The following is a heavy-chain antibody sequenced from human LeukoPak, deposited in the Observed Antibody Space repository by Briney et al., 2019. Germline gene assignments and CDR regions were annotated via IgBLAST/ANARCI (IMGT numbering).Heavy chain of an antibody. CDR2: IYHSGST. V-gene: IGHV4-30-2*01. CDR1: GGSISSGGYS. J-gene: IGHJ3*02. D-gene: IGHD2-15*01. CDR3: ARGVVGPMGDAFDI. Sequence: SETLSLTCAVSGGSISSGGYSWSWIRQPPGKGLEWIGYIYHSGSTYYNPSLKSRVTISVDRSKNQFSLKLSSVTAADTAVYYCARGVVGPMGDAFDIWGQGTMATVSS.